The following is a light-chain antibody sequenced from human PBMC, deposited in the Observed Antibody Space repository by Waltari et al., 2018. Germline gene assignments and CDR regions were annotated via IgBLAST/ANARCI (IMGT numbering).Light chain of an antibody. CDR3: CSYAGSSTFL. V-gene: IGLV2-23*02. CDR2: DVT. CDR1: STDVGGYNY. J-gene: IGLJ2*01. Sequence: QSALTQPASVSGSPGQSITIPCTGASTDVGGYNYVPWYQQHPGKAPKLIIYDVTKRPSGVSNRFSGSKSGNTASLTISGLQAEDEADYHCCSYAGSSTFLFGGGTKLTVL.